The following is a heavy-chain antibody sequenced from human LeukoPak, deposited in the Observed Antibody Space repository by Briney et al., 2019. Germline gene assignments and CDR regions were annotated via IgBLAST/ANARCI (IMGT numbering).Heavy chain of an antibody. CDR1: GGSISSYY. CDR2: MYYSGST. V-gene: IGHV4-59*01. J-gene: IGHJ1*01. D-gene: IGHD6-13*01. CDR3: AGVGSSRGYFQY. Sequence: SETLSLTCTVSGGSISSYYWSWIRQPPGKGLEWIGYMYYSGSTNYNPSLKCRVTISVDTSKNQFSLKLSSVTAADTAVYYCAGVGSSRGYFQYWGQGTLVTVSS.